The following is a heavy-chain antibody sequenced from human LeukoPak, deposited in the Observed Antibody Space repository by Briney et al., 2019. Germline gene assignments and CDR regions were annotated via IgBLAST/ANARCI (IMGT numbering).Heavy chain of an antibody. CDR1: GFTFSSYV. Sequence: QTSKSLRLSCAASGFTFSSYVTHWVCLGPPQGKGLEAVISYDGSNKYYADSVKGRFTISRDNSKNTLYLQMNSLRAEDTAVYYCARASGYSYGPRGNYFDYWGQGTLVTVSS. J-gene: IGHJ4*02. CDR3: ARASGYSYGPRGNYFDY. D-gene: IGHD5-18*01. CDR2: ISYDGSNK. V-gene: IGHV3-30*04.